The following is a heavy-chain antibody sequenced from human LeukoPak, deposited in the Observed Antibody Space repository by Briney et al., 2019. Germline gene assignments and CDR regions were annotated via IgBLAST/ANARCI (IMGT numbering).Heavy chain of an antibody. Sequence: ASVKVSCKASGYTFTGYYMHWVRQAPGQGLEWMGWINPNSGGTNYAQKFQGRVTMTRDTSISTAYMEPSRLRSDDTAVYYCAREDSSITIFGVVTNFDYWGQGTLVTVSS. CDR2: INPNSGGT. J-gene: IGHJ4*02. V-gene: IGHV1-2*02. CDR1: GYTFTGYY. D-gene: IGHD3-3*01. CDR3: AREDSSITIFGVVTNFDY.